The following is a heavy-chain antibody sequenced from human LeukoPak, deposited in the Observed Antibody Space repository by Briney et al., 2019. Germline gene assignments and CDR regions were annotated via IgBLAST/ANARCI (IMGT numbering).Heavy chain of an antibody. J-gene: IGHJ5*02. CDR3: ARHSGVGPYNCFDP. V-gene: IGHV5-51*01. D-gene: IGHD7-27*01. Sequence: GESLQISCQGSGYSFTNYWIGWVRQLPGKGLEWMGTIYPGDSDITYSPSFQGQVTISADKSISTAYLQWDSLKASDTAMYYCARHSGVGPYNCFDPWGQGTLVTVSS. CDR1: GYSFTNYW. CDR2: IYPGDSDI.